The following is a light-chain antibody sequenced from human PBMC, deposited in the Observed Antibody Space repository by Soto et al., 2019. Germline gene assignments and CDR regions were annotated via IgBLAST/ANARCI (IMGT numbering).Light chain of an antibody. Sequence: EIVMTQSPATLSVSPGERATRSCGASQSVSSNLAWYQQKPGQAPRLLIYGASSRATDIPDRFSGSGSGTDFTLTISRLEPEDFAVYYCQQYGSSPITFGQGTRLEIK. J-gene: IGKJ5*01. CDR1: QSVSSN. CDR3: QQYGSSPIT. CDR2: GAS. V-gene: IGKV3-20*01.